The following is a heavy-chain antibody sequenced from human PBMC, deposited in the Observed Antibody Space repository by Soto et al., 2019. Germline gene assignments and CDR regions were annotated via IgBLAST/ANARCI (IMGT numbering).Heavy chain of an antibody. CDR3: GRHYYDFLGNLPDFDY. CDR1: GYTFITYD. D-gene: IGHD3-3*01. Sequence: QIQLVQSGAEVKTPGASVRVSCKTSGYTFITYDISWVRQAPEQWFEWVGLLSTNSGRAYYAQKLQGRITMTTDTSTSTAYMELRSLRSDEKAVYYCGRHYYDFLGNLPDFDYWRQGTLVTVSS. CDR2: LSTNSGRA. J-gene: IGHJ4*02. V-gene: IGHV1-18*04.